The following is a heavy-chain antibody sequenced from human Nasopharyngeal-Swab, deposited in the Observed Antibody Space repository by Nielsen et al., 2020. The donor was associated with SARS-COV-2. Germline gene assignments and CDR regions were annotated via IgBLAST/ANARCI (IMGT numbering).Heavy chain of an antibody. Sequence: GESLKISCAASGFTFSSYEMNWVRQAPGKGLEWVSYISSSGSTIYYADSVKGRFTISRDNAKNSLYLQMNSLRAEDTAVYYCARERGAGTRKGYFDYWGQGTLVTASS. J-gene: IGHJ4*02. V-gene: IGHV3-48*03. D-gene: IGHD3-10*01. CDR2: ISSSGSTI. CDR3: ARERGAGTRKGYFDY. CDR1: GFTFSSYE.